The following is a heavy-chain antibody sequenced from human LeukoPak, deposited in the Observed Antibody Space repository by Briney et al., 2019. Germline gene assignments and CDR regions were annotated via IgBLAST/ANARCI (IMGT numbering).Heavy chain of an antibody. J-gene: IGHJ3*02. V-gene: IGHV3-48*03. CDR1: GIIFSNYA. CDR2: ISRSGSTR. CDR3: ARSALTGVAFDI. Sequence: GRSLRLSCAASGIIFSNYAMTWLRQAPGKGLEWLSYISRSGSTRYYADSVKGRLIISRDNAKNLLFLQMTSLRAEDTAVYYCARSALTGVAFDIWGQGTMVTVSS.